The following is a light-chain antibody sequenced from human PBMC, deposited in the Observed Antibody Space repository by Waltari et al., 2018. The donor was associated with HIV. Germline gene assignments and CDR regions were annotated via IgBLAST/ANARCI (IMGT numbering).Light chain of an antibody. Sequence: EPVLTQSPGTLSLSSGVRATLSCRAIQTINSNYLAWYQHKPGLPPRLLIYDASTRAAGIPDRFSGGASGTDFTLTISRLEPEDFAIYFCQQYEASPPMYTFGQGTRLEV. V-gene: IGKV3-20*01. CDR3: QQYEASPPMYT. CDR1: QTINSNY. CDR2: DAS. J-gene: IGKJ2*01.